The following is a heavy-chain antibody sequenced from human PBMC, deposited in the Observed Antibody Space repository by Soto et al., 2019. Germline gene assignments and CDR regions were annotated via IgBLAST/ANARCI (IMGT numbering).Heavy chain of an antibody. Sequence: PSLTCIVSGVSINGGAYYWSWICQAPGKGLEWSGNIFYSGATYYNPSLECRVTISLARSKYQLTLNMDSVTAADTAASYCDRARRVTNSGSAGDPYHYGMDVWGQGTTVTVSS. D-gene: IGHD1-1*01. CDR3: DRARRVTNSGSAGDPYHYGMDV. V-gene: IGHV4-30-4*01. CDR1: GVSINGGAYY. J-gene: IGHJ6*02. CDR2: IFYSGAT.